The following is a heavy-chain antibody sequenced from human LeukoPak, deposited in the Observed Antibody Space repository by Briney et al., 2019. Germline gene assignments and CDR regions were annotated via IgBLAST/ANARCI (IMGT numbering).Heavy chain of an antibody. D-gene: IGHD2-2*01. Sequence: EPGGSLRLSCTASGFAFSTYGMNWVRQAPGKGLEWVSYISSSNTIYYADSVKGRFTISRDNSKNTLYLQMNSLRAEDTAVYYCAAQLLHYYYYGMDVWGQGTTVTVSS. J-gene: IGHJ6*02. CDR2: ISSSNTI. CDR1: GFAFSTYG. V-gene: IGHV3-48*01. CDR3: AAQLLHYYYYGMDV.